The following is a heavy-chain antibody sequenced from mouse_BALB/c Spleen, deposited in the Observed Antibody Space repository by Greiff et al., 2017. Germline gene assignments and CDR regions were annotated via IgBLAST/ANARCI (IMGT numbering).Heavy chain of an antibody. Sequence: DLVKPGASVKLSCKASGYTFTSYWISWIKQRPGQGLEWIGRIAPGSGSTYYNEMFKGKATLTVDTSSSTAYIQLSSLSSEDSAVYFCARGPYDGYRMDYWGQGTSVTVSS. D-gene: IGHD2-3*01. CDR3: ARGPYDGYRMDY. J-gene: IGHJ4*01. CDR2: IAPGSGST. V-gene: IGHV1S41*01. CDR1: GYTFTSYW.